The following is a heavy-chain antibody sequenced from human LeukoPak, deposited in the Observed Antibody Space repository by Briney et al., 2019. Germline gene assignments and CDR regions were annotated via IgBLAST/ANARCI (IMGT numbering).Heavy chain of an antibody. CDR1: GGSISTYY. D-gene: IGHD3-10*01. CDR3: ARTSGTVYYGMDV. V-gene: IGHV4-59*01. CDR2: IYYSGST. J-gene: IGHJ6*02. Sequence: PSETLSLTCAVSGGSISTYYWSWIRQPPGKGLEWIGYIYYSGSTNYNPSPKSRVTISVDTSKNQFSLKLSSVTAADTAVYYCARTSGTVYYGMDVWGQGTTVTVSS.